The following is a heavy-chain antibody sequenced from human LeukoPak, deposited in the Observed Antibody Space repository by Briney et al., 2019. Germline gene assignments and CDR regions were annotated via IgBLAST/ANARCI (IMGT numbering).Heavy chain of an antibody. V-gene: IGHV4-39*07. CDR1: GGSISSSSYY. D-gene: IGHD5-24*01. Sequence: PSETLSLTCTVSGGSISSSSYYWGWIRQPPGKGLEWIGSIYHSGSTYYNPSLKSRVTISVDTSKNQFSLKLSSVTAADTAVYYCASSVEMATFYYMDVWGKGTTVTVSS. CDR2: IYHSGST. J-gene: IGHJ6*03. CDR3: ASSVEMATFYYMDV.